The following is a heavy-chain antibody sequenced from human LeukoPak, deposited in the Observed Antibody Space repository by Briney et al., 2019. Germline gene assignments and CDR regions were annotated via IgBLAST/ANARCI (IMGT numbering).Heavy chain of an antibody. Sequence: SETLSLTCAVYGESFSGYYWSWIRQPPGKGLEWIAEINHSGNTKYNPSLKSRVTISVDTSKNQFSLKLSSVTAADTAVYYCATNYGSGTSWGQGTLVTVSS. V-gene: IGHV4-34*01. CDR1: GESFSGYY. CDR2: INHSGNT. CDR3: ATNYGSGTS. J-gene: IGHJ5*02. D-gene: IGHD3-10*01.